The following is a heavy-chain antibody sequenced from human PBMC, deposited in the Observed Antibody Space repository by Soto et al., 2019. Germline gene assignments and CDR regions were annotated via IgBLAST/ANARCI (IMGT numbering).Heavy chain of an antibody. CDR1: GFTFGDYA. V-gene: IGHV3-49*03. J-gene: IGHJ4*02. Sequence: GGSLRLSCTASGFTFGDYAMSWFRQAPGKGLEWVGFIISKAYGGTTEYAASVKGRFTISRDDSRSIAYLQMNSLKTEDTAVYYCTREAYYYDSSGYKGVFDYWGQGTLVTVSS. CDR3: TREAYYYDSSGYKGVFDY. D-gene: IGHD3-22*01. CDR2: IISKAYGGTT.